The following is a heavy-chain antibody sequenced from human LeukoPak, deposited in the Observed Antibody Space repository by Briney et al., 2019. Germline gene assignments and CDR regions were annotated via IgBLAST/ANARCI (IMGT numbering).Heavy chain of an antibody. CDR2: IYYSGST. V-gene: IGHV4-39*07. D-gene: IGHD3-22*01. CDR1: GGSIGSSSYY. J-gene: IGHJ3*02. CDR3: ARVDRVNYYDSSGYYYGAFDI. Sequence: SETLSLTCTVSGGSIGSSSYYWGWIRQPPGKGLEWIGSIYYSGSTYYNPSLKSRVTISVDTSKNQFSLKLSSVTAADTAVYYCARVDRVNYYDSSGYYYGAFDIWGQGTMVTVSS.